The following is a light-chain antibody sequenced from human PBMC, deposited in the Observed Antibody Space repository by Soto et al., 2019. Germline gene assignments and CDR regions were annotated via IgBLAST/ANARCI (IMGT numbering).Light chain of an antibody. CDR2: GAS. CDR1: QSISSSY. J-gene: IGKJ4*01. CDR3: QQYSGSPPLT. Sequence: ENVLTQSPGTLSLSPGERATLSCRASQSISSSYLAWYQQKPGQPPRLLMYGASNRATGIPDRFSGSGSGKDFPLTISRLEPEDFAVYYCQQYSGSPPLTFGGGTKVEIK. V-gene: IGKV3-20*01.